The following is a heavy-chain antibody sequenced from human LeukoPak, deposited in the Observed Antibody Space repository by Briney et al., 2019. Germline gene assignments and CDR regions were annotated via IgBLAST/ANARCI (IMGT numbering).Heavy chain of an antibody. CDR3: AREDSSGRYYFDY. D-gene: IGHD3-22*01. V-gene: IGHV3-7*03. CDR1: GFTFSSYW. Sequence: PGGSLRLSCAASGFTFSSYWMSWVRQAPGKGLEWVANIKQDGSEKYYVDSVKGRFTISRDNAKNSLYLQMNSLRAEDTAVYYCAREDSSGRYYFDYWGQGTLVTVSS. CDR2: IKQDGSEK. J-gene: IGHJ4*02.